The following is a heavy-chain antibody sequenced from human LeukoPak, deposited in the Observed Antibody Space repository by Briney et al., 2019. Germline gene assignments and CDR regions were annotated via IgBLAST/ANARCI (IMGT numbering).Heavy chain of an antibody. D-gene: IGHD3-10*01. CDR1: GFTFSIYA. V-gene: IGHV3-23*01. Sequence: QAGGSLRLSCAASGFTFSIYAMSWVRQAPGKGLEWVSAISGSGGSTSYADSVKGRFTISRDNSKNTLSLQMNSLRAEDTAVYYCARHRNYFGSGSSPINNWFDPWGQGTLVTVSS. CDR2: ISGSGGST. J-gene: IGHJ5*02. CDR3: ARHRNYFGSGSSPINNWFDP.